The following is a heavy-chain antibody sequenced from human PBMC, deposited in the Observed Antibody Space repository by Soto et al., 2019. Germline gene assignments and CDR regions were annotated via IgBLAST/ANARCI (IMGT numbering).Heavy chain of an antibody. J-gene: IGHJ4*02. CDR3: AKAEARGYSPLSFDY. V-gene: IGHV4-59*01. D-gene: IGHD5-18*01. CDR1: GGSISRYY. Sequence: SETLSLTCTVSGGSISRYYWSWIRQPPGKGLEWIGYIFYSGSTNYNPSHKSRVTISVDTSKNLFTQKLSSMTAADTDVYYCAKAEARGYSPLSFDYWGQGTQVTVSS. CDR2: IFYSGST.